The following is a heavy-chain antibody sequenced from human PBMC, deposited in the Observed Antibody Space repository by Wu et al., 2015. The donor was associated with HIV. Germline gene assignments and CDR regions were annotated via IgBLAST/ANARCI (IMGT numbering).Heavy chain of an antibody. CDR2: IIPIFGTA. CDR1: GGTFSSHA. D-gene: IGHD5-18*01. V-gene: IGHV1-69*13. Sequence: QVQLVQSGAEVKKPGSSVKVSCKASGGTFSSHAISWVRQAPGQGLEWMGRIIPIFGTANYAQKFQGRVTITADESTSTAYMELSSLRSEDTAVYYCDERKGGYSYGHRYYFDYWGQGTLVTVSS. J-gene: IGHJ4*02. CDR3: DERKGGYSYGHRYYFDY.